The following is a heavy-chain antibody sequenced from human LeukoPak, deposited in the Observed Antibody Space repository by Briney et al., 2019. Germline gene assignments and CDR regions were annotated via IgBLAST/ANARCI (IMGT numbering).Heavy chain of an antibody. CDR1: GFTFSSYS. D-gene: IGHD2-15*01. J-gene: IGHJ4*02. V-gene: IGHV3-48*01. CDR2: ISSSSGTI. CDR3: ARRKDIFDY. Sequence: GGSLRLSCVASGFTFSSYSMNWVRQAPGKGLEWVSYISSSSGTIYYADTVKGRFTISRDNAKNSLYLQMNSLRAEDTAVYYCARRKDIFDYWGQGTLVTVSS.